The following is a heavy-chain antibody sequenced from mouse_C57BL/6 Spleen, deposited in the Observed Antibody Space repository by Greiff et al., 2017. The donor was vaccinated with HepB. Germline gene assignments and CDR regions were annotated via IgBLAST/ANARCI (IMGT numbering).Heavy chain of an antibody. CDR3: ARQALYYYGSSYEYFDV. CDR1: GFTFSSYG. Sequence: EVKLMESGGDLVKPGGSLKLSCAASGFTFSSYGMSWVRQTPDKRLEWVATISSGGSYTYYPDSVKGRFTISRDNAKNTLYLQMSSLKSEDTAMYYCARQALYYYGSSYEYFDVWGTGTTVTVSS. D-gene: IGHD1-1*01. V-gene: IGHV5-6*01. J-gene: IGHJ1*03. CDR2: ISSGGSYT.